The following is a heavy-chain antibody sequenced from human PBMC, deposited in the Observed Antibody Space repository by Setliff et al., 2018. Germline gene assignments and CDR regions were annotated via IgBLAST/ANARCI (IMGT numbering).Heavy chain of an antibody. V-gene: IGHV4-34*01. CDR2: IDHDGST. CDR1: GGSFSGYF. Sequence: PSETLSLTCAVYGGSFSGYFWTWIRQSPGKGLEWIGEIDHDGSTNYNPSLKSRVTISMDTSKNQFSLKLNSVTAADMAVYYCAREQWLDPPGYYYMDVWAKGTTVTVSS. J-gene: IGHJ6*03. D-gene: IGHD6-19*01. CDR3: AREQWLDPPGYYYMDV.